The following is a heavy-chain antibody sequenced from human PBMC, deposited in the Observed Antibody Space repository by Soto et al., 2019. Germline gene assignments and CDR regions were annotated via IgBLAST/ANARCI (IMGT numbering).Heavy chain of an antibody. V-gene: IGHV3-23*01. CDR1: GFTFSSYA. CDR3: ARGLGWLGLDY. J-gene: IGHJ4*02. CDR2: IVGSGGNI. Sequence: GGSLRLSCAASGFTFSSYAMSWVRQAPGKGLEWVSSIVGSGGNIHYADSVKGRFTISRDNSKNTLYLQMNSLRAEDTAVYYCARGLGWLGLDYWGQGTLVTVSS. D-gene: IGHD6-19*01.